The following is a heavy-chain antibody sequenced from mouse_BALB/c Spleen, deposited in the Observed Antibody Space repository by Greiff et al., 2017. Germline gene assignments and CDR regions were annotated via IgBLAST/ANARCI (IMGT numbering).Heavy chain of an antibody. CDR1: GFSLTSYG. CDR3: ARDEGGNRYGGAMDY. D-gene: IGHD2-14*01. Sequence: QVQLKESGPGLVAPSQSLSITCTVSGFSLTSYGVHWVRQPPGKGLEWLGVIWAGGSTNYNSALMSRLSISKDNSKSQVFLKMNSLQTDDTAMYYCARDEGGNRYGGAMDYWGQGTSVTVSS. CDR2: IWAGGST. J-gene: IGHJ4*01. V-gene: IGHV2-9*02.